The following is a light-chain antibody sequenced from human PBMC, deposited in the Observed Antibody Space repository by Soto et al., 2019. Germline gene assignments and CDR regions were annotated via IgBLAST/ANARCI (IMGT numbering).Light chain of an antibody. CDR2: KAS. CDR1: QSISQW. Sequence: DIQMTQSPSALSASVGDRVTITCRASQSISQWLAWYQQKPGKAPNLLIYKASTLTSGVPSRFSGSGSGTEFTLTISSLQPDDFATYYCQEYDTYLSFGQGTKVEIK. CDR3: QEYDTYLS. J-gene: IGKJ1*01. V-gene: IGKV1-5*03.